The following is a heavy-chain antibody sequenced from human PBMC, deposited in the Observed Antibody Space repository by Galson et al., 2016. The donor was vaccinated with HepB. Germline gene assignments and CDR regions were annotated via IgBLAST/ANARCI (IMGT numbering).Heavy chain of an antibody. D-gene: IGHD2-15*01. Sequence: SVKVSCKASGYTFTSHYIHWVRQGPGQGLEWMGMINPSGGSTYYAQKFQGRVTMTSDTSTTTVNMEPSSLGHEATAMYYCAGSLGYCSGGSCFWGQGTLVTVSS. CDR3: AGSLGYCSGGSCF. CDR2: INPSGGST. CDR1: GYTFTSHY. V-gene: IGHV1-46*03. J-gene: IGHJ4*02.